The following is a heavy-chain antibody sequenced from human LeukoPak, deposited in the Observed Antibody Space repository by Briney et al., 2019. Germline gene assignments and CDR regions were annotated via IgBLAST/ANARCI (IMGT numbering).Heavy chain of an antibody. Sequence: GESLQISCKGSGYSFTNYWISWVRQMPGKGLEWMGRIDPSDSYISYSPSFQGHVTISADKSTSIAYLQWNSLKASDTAIYYCARSKSIMVRGEIADFYYSYDYVMDVWGKGTTVTVSS. CDR3: ARSKSIMVRGEIADFYYSYDYVMDV. V-gene: IGHV5-10-1*01. J-gene: IGHJ6*04. CDR1: GYSFTNYW. CDR2: IDPSDSYI. D-gene: IGHD3-10*01.